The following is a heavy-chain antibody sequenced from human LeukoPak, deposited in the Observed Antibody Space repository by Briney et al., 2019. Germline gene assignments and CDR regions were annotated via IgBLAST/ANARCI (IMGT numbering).Heavy chain of an antibody. D-gene: IGHD3-22*01. CDR3: ARRRYYDGSGYLE. CDR2: IYYTGRT. CDR1: GDSVSRSDSY. V-gene: IGHV4-39*01. Sequence: SETLSLTCSVSGDSVSRSDSYWDWIRQPPGRGLEWIGTIYYTGRTYYSPSLKSRVTMSVDTSNNQFSLNLRSVTAADTAVYYCARRRYYDGSGYLEWGQGTLLSVSS. J-gene: IGHJ1*01.